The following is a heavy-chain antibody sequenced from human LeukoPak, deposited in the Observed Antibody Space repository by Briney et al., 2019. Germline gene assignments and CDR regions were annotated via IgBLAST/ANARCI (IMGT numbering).Heavy chain of an antibody. CDR2: IYISGST. CDR3: ARDRGTWNDDGFDY. Sequence: SETLSLTCTVSGYSISSGYYWGWIRQPPGKGLEWIGRIYISGSTNYNPSLKSRVTMSVDTSKNQFSLKLSSVTAADTAVYYCARDRGTWNDDGFDYWGQGTLVTVFS. V-gene: IGHV4-38-2*02. CDR1: GYSISSGYY. D-gene: IGHD1-1*01. J-gene: IGHJ4*02.